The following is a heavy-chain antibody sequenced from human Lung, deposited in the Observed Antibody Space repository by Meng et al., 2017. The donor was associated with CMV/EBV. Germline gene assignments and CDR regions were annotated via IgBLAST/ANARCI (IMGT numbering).Heavy chain of an antibody. CDR2: IPHSGTT. Sequence: SETLSLTCIVSGGSISSSKWWNWVRQPPGKGLEWIGAIPHSGTTNYNTSLKSRVIMSVDKSKNQFSLSLTSVTAADTAVYFCARADSSYFDVSAYYPDALGIWGQGXVVTVSS. V-gene: IGHV4/OR15-8*03. CDR1: GGSISSSKW. CDR3: ARADSSYFDVSAYYPDALGI. J-gene: IGHJ3*02. D-gene: IGHD3-22*01.